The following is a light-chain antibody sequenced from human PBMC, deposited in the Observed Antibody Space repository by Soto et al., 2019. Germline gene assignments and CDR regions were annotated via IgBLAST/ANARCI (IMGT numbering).Light chain of an antibody. CDR3: SLYTSSSTSLYV. Sequence: QSVLTQPPSVSGSPGQSVTISCTGTSSDVGSYNRVSWYQQPPGTAPKLMIYEVSNRPSGVPDRFSGSKSGNTASLTISGLQAEDEADYYCSLYTSSSTSLYVFGTGTKVTVL. CDR2: EVS. CDR1: SSDVGSYNR. V-gene: IGLV2-18*01. J-gene: IGLJ1*01.